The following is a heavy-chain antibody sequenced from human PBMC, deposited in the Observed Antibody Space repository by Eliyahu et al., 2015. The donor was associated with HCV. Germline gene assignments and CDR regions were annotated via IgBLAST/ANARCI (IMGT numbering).Heavy chain of an antibody. D-gene: IGHD3/OR15-3a*01. V-gene: IGHV3-7*05. CDR2: IREDGREK. CDR3: ARDPPSGCVDCTNWFDP. Sequence: EVQLVESGGDLVQPGGSLRLSCVXXGFIMSNYWMSWVRQAPGKGLEWVADIREDGREKFYMDSVKGRFTISRDNAKNSLYLQMNSLRVEDTAVYYCARDPPSGCVDCTNWFDPWGQGTLVTVSS. J-gene: IGHJ5*02. CDR1: GFIMSNYW.